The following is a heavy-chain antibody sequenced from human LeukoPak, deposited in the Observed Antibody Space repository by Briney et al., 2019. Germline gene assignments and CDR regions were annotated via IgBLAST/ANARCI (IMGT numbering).Heavy chain of an antibody. V-gene: IGHV4-59*08. CDR1: GGSISSYY. J-gene: IGHJ3*02. D-gene: IGHD3-3*02. Sequence: SETLSLTCTVSGGSISSYYWSWIRQPPGKGLEWIGYIYYSGSTNYNPSLKSRVTISVDTSKNQFSLKLSSVTAADTAVYYCARPLAEGAFDIWGQGTMVTVSS. CDR2: IYYSGST. CDR3: ARPLAEGAFDI.